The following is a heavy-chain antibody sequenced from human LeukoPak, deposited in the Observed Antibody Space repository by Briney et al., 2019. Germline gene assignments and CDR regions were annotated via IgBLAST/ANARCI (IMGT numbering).Heavy chain of an antibody. CDR3: ARRIQLWLSYYSDY. CDR2: IYYSGST. CDR1: GGSISSSSYY. Sequence: PSETLSLTCTVSGGSISSSSYYWGWIRQPPGTGLEWIGSIYYSGSTYYNPSLKSRVTISVDTSKNQFSLKLSSVTAADTAVYYCARRIQLWLSYYSDYWGQGTLVTVSS. V-gene: IGHV4-39*01. J-gene: IGHJ4*02. D-gene: IGHD5-18*01.